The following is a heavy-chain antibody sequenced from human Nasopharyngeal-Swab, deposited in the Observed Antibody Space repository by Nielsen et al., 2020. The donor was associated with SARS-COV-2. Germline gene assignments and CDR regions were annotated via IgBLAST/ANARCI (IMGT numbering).Heavy chain of an antibody. Sequence: GESLKISCAASGFTFSSYGMHWVRQAPGKGLEWVAVISYDGSNKYYADSVKGRFTISRDNSKNTLYLQMNSLRAEDTAVYYCANAQYSSGLNLGGGQGTLVTVSS. CDR2: ISYDGSNK. J-gene: IGHJ4*02. CDR1: GFTFSSYG. CDR3: ANAQYSSGLNLG. D-gene: IGHD6-19*01. V-gene: IGHV3-30*18.